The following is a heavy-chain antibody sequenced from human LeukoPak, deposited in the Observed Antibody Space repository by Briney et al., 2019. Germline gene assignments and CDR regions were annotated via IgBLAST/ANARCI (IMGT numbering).Heavy chain of an antibody. J-gene: IGHJ4*02. CDR3: ARDRPTGASRVFLVQ. V-gene: IGHV3-21*04. CDR2: MSSGGTYI. CDR1: GFTFSSYS. D-gene: IGHD1-26*01. Sequence: GGSLTLSCAASGFTFSSYSMTWVRQAPGKGLEWVSSMSSGGTYIYYPDSVRGRFTISRDNAKISLSLLMNSLRAEGTAVYFCARDRPTGASRVFLVQWGQGTLVTVSS.